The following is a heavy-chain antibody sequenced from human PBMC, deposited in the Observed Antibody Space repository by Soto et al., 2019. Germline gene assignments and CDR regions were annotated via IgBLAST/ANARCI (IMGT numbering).Heavy chain of an antibody. CDR2: ISAYNGNT. CDR1: GYTFTSYG. Sequence: ASVKVSCKASGYTFTSYGISWVRQAPGQGLEWMGWISAYNGNTNYAQKLQGRVTMTTDTSTSTAYMELRSLRSDDTAVYYCARDLVVPAAMYYYYGMDFWGQGTTVTVFS. CDR3: ARDLVVPAAMYYYYGMDF. J-gene: IGHJ6*02. V-gene: IGHV1-18*01. D-gene: IGHD2-2*01.